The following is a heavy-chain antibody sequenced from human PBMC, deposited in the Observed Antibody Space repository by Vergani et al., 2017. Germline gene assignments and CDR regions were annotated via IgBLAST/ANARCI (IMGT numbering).Heavy chain of an antibody. CDR2: INPSGGST. D-gene: IGHD3-9*01. Sequence: QVQLVQSGAEVKKPGASVKVSCKAFGYTFTSYYMHWVRQAPGQGLEWMGIINPSGGSTSYAQKFQGRVTMTRDTSTSTVYMDLSSLRSEDTAVYYCAKDSALTLVDWLLQPDSFDYWGQGTLVTVSS. V-gene: IGHV1-46*01. CDR1: GYTFTSYY. CDR3: AKDSALTLVDWLLQPDSFDY. J-gene: IGHJ4*02.